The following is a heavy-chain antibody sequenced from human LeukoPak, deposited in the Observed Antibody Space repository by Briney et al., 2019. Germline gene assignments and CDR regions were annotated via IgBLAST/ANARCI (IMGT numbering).Heavy chain of an antibody. D-gene: IGHD6-13*01. J-gene: IGHJ4*02. CDR1: VGSINIYY. CDR2: IYPRGST. Sequence: SETLSLTCTLSVGSINIYYWSWIPDPAGERLEWIGRIYPRGSTNYNPAPKRRVTMSVGTSKNQFSLQLRSVTAADTAVYYCASSSSWHAFDYWGQGTLVTVSS. V-gene: IGHV4-4*07. CDR3: ASSSSWHAFDY.